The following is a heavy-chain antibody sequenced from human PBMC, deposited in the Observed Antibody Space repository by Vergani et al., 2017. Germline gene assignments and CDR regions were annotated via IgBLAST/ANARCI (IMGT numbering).Heavy chain of an antibody. D-gene: IGHD6-13*01. CDR3: ARGPDNIASPPPPVSYYFDY. J-gene: IGHJ4*02. V-gene: IGHV3-9*01. Sequence: EVQLVESGGGLVQPVRSLRLSCAASGFTFDDYAMHWVRQAPGKGLEWVSGISWNSGSIGYAASVKGRFTISRDNAKNSLYLPMNSLSAADTAVYYCARGPDNIASPPPPVSYYFDYWGQGTLVTVSS. CDR2: ISWNSGSI. CDR1: GFTFDDYA.